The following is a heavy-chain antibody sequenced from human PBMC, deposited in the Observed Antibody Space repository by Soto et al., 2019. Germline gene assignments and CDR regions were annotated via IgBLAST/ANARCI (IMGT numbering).Heavy chain of an antibody. CDR1: GGSISSGGYS. CDR2: IYHSGST. CDR3: VRQGFGGLHGLVDV. V-gene: IGHV4-30-2*01. D-gene: IGHD3-10*01. Sequence: SETLSLTCAVSGGSISSGGYSWSWIRQPPGKGLEWIGYIYHSGSTYYNPPLKSRVTISVDRSKNQFSLKLSSVTAADTAVYYCVRQGFGGLHGLVDVWGQGTTVTVSS. J-gene: IGHJ6*02.